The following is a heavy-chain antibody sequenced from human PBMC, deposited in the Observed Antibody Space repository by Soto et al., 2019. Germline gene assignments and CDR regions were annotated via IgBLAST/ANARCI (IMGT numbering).Heavy chain of an antibody. V-gene: IGHV1-3*01. J-gene: IGHJ4*02. CDR1: GYNFTDFV. CDR3: ARGDMENWGIIAVPRIDQ. D-gene: IGHD3-16*02. CDR2: INAGNGNT. Sequence: QVQLVQSGAEVRKPGASVKVSCKASGYNFTDFVIHWVRQAPGQRLESMGWINAGNGNTTSSQKFQGRVTFSRDTSPSTSYLELSSLTSEDTAVYYRARGDMENWGIIAVPRIDQWGQGTLVTVSS.